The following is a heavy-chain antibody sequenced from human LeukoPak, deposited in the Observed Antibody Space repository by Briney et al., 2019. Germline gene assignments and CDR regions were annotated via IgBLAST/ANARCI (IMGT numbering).Heavy chain of an antibody. J-gene: IGHJ6*02. Sequence: SETLSLTCTVSGGSISSGGYYWSWIRQHPGKGLEWIGYIYYSGSTYYNPSLKSRVTISVDTSKNQFSLKLSSVTAADTAVYYCARVIMTTVTTVRYYYYYGMDVWGQGTTVTVSS. CDR1: GGSISSGGYY. V-gene: IGHV4-31*03. CDR2: IYYSGST. D-gene: IGHD4-11*01. CDR3: ARVIMTTVTTVRYYYYYGMDV.